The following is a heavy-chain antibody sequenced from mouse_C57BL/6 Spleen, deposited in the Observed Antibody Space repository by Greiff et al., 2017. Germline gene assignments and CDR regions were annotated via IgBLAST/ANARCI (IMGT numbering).Heavy chain of an antibody. D-gene: IGHD2-4*01. CDR3: ARGGCDYDDGHWYFDV. CDR2: ILPGSGST. V-gene: IGHV1-9*01. CDR1: GYTFTGYW. Sequence: QVQLKQSGAELMKPGASVKLSCKATGYTFTGYWIEWVKQRPGHGLEWIGEILPGSGSTNYNEKFKGKATFTADTSSNTAYMQLSSLTTEDSAIYYCARGGCDYDDGHWYFDVWGTGATVTVSS. J-gene: IGHJ1*03.